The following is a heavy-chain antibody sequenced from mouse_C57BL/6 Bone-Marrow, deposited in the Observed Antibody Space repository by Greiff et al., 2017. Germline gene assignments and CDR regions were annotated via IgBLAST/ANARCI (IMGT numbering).Heavy chain of an antibody. CDR1: GYAFTNYL. V-gene: IGHV1-54*01. Sequence: QVQLQQSGAELVRPGTSVKVSCKASGYAFTNYLIEWVKQRPGQGLEWIGVINPGSGGTNYNEKFKGKATLTADKSSSTAYMQLSSLTSEDSAVYFCARSGTVVATWRSYYFDYWGQGTTLTVSS. CDR2: INPGSGGT. J-gene: IGHJ2*01. CDR3: ARSGTVVATWRSYYFDY. D-gene: IGHD1-1*01.